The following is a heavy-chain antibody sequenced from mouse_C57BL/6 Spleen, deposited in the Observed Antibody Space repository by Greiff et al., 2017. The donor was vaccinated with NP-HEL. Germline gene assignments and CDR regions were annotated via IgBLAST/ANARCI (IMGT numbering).Heavy chain of an antibody. CDR3: AREGQLSSDY. J-gene: IGHJ2*01. D-gene: IGHD6-1*01. CDR2: IYPGSGST. Sequence: VQLQQPGAELVKPGASVKMSCKASGYTFTSYWITWVKQRPGQGLEWIGDIYPGSGSTNYNEKFKSKATLTGDTSSSTAYRQLSSLTSEDSAVYYCAREGQLSSDYWGQGTTLTVSS. CDR1: GYTFTSYW. V-gene: IGHV1-55*01.